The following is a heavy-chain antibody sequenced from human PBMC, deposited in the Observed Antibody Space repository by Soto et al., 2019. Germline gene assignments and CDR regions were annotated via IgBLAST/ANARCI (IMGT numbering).Heavy chain of an antibody. CDR2: IIPILGIA. D-gene: IGHD6-13*01. J-gene: IGHJ6*02. Sequence: SVKVSCKASGYTFTNYGISWVRQAPGQGLEWMGRIIPILGIANYAQKFQGRVTITADKSTSTAYMELSSLRSEDTAVYYCARERVHSSSWYVETHYYYGMDVWGQGTTVTVSS. CDR3: ARERVHSSSWYVETHYYYGMDV. CDR1: GYTFTNYG. V-gene: IGHV1-69*04.